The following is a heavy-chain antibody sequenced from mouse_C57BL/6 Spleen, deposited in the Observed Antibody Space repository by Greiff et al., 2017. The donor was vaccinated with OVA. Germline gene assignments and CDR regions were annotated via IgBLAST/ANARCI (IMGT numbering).Heavy chain of an antibody. CDR2: ISSGSSTI. CDR1: GFTFSDYG. V-gene: IGHV5-17*01. D-gene: IGHD4-1*01. CDR3: ARETGTGYAMDY. J-gene: IGHJ4*01. Sequence: EVKLVESGGGLVKPGGSLKLSCAASGFTFSDYGMHWVRQAPEKGLEWVAYISSGSSTIYYADTVKGLFTISRDNAKNTLFLQMTSLRSEDTAMYYCARETGTGYAMDYWGQGTSVTVSS.